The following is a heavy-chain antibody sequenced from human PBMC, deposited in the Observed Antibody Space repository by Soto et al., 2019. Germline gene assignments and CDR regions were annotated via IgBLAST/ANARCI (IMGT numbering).Heavy chain of an antibody. CDR1: GGTFSSYS. J-gene: IGHJ4*02. V-gene: IGHV1-69*01. Sequence: QVQLVQSGAEVKKPGSSVKVSCKASGGTFSSYSINWVRQDPGQGLEWMGEIIPIFGTANSAQKFQGRVTITADEATSTAYMELSSLRAEDKAVYYCARDGGRHSGGIDYWGQGTLVTVSS. CDR3: ARDGGRHSGGIDY. D-gene: IGHD1-26*01. CDR2: IIPIFGTA.